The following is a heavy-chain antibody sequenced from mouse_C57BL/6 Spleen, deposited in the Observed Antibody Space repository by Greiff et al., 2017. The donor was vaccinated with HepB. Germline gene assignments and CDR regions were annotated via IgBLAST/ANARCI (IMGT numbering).Heavy chain of an antibody. CDR1: GYTFTSYG. D-gene: IGHD3-2*02. CDR3: ARSDSSGPYYYAMDY. Sequence: QVQLQQSGAELARPGASVKLSCKASGYTFTSYGISWVKQRTGQGLEWIGEIYPRSGNTYYNEKFKGKATLTADKSSSTAYMELRSLTSEDSAVYFCARSDSSGPYYYAMDYWGQGTSVTVSS. V-gene: IGHV1-81*01. CDR2: IYPRSGNT. J-gene: IGHJ4*01.